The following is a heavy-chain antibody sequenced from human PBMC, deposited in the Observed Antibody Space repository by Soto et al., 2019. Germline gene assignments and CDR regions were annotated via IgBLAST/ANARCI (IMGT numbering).Heavy chain of an antibody. D-gene: IGHD3-22*01. V-gene: IGHV1-3*01. CDR1: GYTFTSYA. J-gene: IGHJ3*02. CDR3: ARDLYYDSNAPTFDI. CDR2: INAGNGNT. Sequence: ASVKVSCKASGYTFTSYAMHWVRQAPGQRLAWMGWINAGNGNTKYSQKFQGRVTITRDTSASTAYMELSSLRSEDTAVYYCARDLYYDSNAPTFDIWGQGTMVTVSS.